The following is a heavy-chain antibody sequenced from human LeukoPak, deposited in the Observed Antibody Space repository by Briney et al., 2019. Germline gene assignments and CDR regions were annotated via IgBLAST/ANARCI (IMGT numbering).Heavy chain of an antibody. CDR2: IHHSGST. D-gene: IGHD6-13*01. V-gene: IGHV4-38-2*02. Sequence: PSETLSLTCTVSGYSISSGYYWGWIRQPPGKGLEWIGSIHHSGSTYYNPSLKSRVTISVDTSKNQFSLKLSSVTAADTAVYYCARNLIPEQLVLNFWGQGTLVTVSS. CDR1: GYSISSGYY. J-gene: IGHJ4*02. CDR3: ARNLIPEQLVLNF.